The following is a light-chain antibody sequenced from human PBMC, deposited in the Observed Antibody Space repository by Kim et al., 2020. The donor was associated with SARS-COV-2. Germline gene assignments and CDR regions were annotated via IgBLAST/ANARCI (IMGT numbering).Light chain of an antibody. CDR2: TAS. CDR3: QQYYSYPLT. CDR1: QDISRY. V-gene: IGKV1-39*01. J-gene: IGKJ3*01. Sequence: DIQMTQSPSSLSASVGDRVTITCRASQDISRYLNWYQQKPGKAPKLLIYTASSLQSGVPSRFTGSGAGTEFTLTISSLQPDDFATYYCQQYYSYPLTFGPGTKVDIK.